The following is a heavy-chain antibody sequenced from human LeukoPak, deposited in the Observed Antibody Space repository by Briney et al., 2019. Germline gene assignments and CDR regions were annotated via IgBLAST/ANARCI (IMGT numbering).Heavy chain of an antibody. CDR1: GGSISSSSDY. Sequence: SVTLSLTCNVSGGSISSSSDYWGWIRQPPGTGLEWIGSMYYSGSTYCNPSLKSRVTISADTSKNQFSLKVTSVTAADTAVYYCARHSPLYYYSLDVWGQGTTVTVSS. V-gene: IGHV4-39*01. CDR3: ARHSPLYYYSLDV. CDR2: MYYSGST. J-gene: IGHJ6*02.